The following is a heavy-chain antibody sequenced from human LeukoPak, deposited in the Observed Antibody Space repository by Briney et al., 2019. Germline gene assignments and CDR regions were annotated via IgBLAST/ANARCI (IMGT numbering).Heavy chain of an antibody. Sequence: SETLSLTCSVSGGSIISSNYYWGWLRQPPWKGLEWIGSIYQSGSGSSYYNPSLKSRVTISGDTSKNQFFLRLSSVTAADTAVYYCASTLRFLPYRRFDYWGQGTLVTVPS. CDR3: ASTLRFLPYRRFDY. D-gene: IGHD3-3*01. CDR1: GGSIISSNYY. V-gene: IGHV4-39*01. CDR2: IYQSGSGSS. J-gene: IGHJ4*02.